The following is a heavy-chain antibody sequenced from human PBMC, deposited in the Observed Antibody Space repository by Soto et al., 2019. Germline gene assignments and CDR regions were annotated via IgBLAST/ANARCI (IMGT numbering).Heavy chain of an antibody. CDR2: ISAYNANT. D-gene: IGHD3-22*01. V-gene: IGHV1-18*04. Sequence: QVQLVQSGAEVKKPGASVKVSCKASGYTFTSYGISWVRQAPGQGLEWMGWISAYNANTNYAQKLQSRVTITADKSMSTADLEHSSLSSEDTAVYYCAPSHGVINYYDRSGYFDCYYGMDVWGQGTTVRVSS. J-gene: IGHJ6*02. CDR1: GYTFTSYG. CDR3: APSHGVINYYDRSGYFDCYYGMDV.